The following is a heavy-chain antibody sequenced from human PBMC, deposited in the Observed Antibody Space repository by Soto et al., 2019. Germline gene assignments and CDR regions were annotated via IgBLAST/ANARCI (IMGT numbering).Heavy chain of an antibody. D-gene: IGHD6-13*01. CDR1: GYSFTSYW. CDR2: IYPGDPDT. V-gene: IGHV5-51*01. Sequence: PGESLKISCKGSGYSFTSYWIGWVRQMPGKGLEWMGIIYPGDPDTRYSPSFQGQVTISADKSISTAYLQWSSLKASDTAMYYCAIGPHIAAAGPLVFDYWGQGTLVTVSS. J-gene: IGHJ4*02. CDR3: AIGPHIAAAGPLVFDY.